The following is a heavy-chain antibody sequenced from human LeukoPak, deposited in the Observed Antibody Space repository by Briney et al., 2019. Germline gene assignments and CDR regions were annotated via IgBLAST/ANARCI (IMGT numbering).Heavy chain of an antibody. Sequence: PGGSLRLSCAASRFTFSGYAMSWVRQAPGKGLEWVSAISGSGGSTYYADSVKGRFTISRDNSKNTLYLQTNSLRAEDTAVYYCAKVAAGLFDYWGQGTLVTVSS. CDR3: AKVAAGLFDY. CDR2: ISGSGGST. J-gene: IGHJ4*02. V-gene: IGHV3-23*01. CDR1: RFTFSGYA.